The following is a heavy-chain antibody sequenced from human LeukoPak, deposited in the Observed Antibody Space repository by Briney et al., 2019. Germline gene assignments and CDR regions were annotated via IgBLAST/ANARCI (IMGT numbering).Heavy chain of an antibody. CDR3: AKDSAFYASGSRFDY. CDR1: GFTFRHYA. Sequence: PGGSLRLSCAASGFTFRHYALSWVRQAPGKGLEWVSAISGSGTSTYYADSVKGRFTLSRDNSKNTLYLQMNSLRAEDTAVYYCAKDSAFYASGSRFDYWGQGTLVTVSS. V-gene: IGHV3-23*01. CDR2: ISGSGTST. J-gene: IGHJ4*02. D-gene: IGHD3-10*01.